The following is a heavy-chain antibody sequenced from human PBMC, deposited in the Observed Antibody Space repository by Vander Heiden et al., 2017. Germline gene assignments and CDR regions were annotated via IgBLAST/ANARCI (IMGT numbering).Heavy chain of an antibody. CDR1: GFTFSSYS. J-gene: IGHJ3*02. CDR2: ISTSSSYI. Sequence: EVQLVESGGGLVKPGGSLRLSCPASGFTFSSYSMNWVRQAPGKGLEWVSSISTSSSYISYADSVRGRFTISRDNAKNSLYLQINSLRAEDTAVYYCAKAFFAFDIWGQGTMVTVSS. CDR3: AKAFFAFDI. V-gene: IGHV3-21*01.